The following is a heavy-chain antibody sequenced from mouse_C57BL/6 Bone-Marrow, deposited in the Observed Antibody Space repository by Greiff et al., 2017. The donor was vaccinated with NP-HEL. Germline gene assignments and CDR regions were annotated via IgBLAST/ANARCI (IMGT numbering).Heavy chain of an antibody. CDR1: GYTFTDYY. V-gene: IGHV1-26*01. Sequence: EVQLQQSGPELVKPGASVKISCKASGYTFTDYYMNWVKQSHGKSLEWIGDINPNNGGTSYNQKFKGKATLTVDKSSSTAYMELRSLTSEDSAVYYCAREGRFDGYYWYFDVWGTGTTVTVSS. CDR3: AREGRFDGYYWYFDV. J-gene: IGHJ1*03. D-gene: IGHD2-3*01. CDR2: INPNNGGT.